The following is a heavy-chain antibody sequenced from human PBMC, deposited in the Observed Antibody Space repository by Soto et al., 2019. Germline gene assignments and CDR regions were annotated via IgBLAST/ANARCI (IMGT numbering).Heavy chain of an antibody. CDR1: GFTFSSYG. CDR2: IWYDGSNK. CDR3: ARAQIPHCSSTSCYSLPTFYYYYYYMDV. D-gene: IGHD2-2*02. J-gene: IGHJ6*03. Sequence: GGSLRLSCAASGFTFSSYGMHWVRQAPGKGLEWVAVIWYDGSNKYYADSVKGRFTISRDNSKNTLYLQMNSLRAEDTAVYYCARAQIPHCSSTSCYSLPTFYYYYYYMDVWGKGTTVTVSS. V-gene: IGHV3-33*01.